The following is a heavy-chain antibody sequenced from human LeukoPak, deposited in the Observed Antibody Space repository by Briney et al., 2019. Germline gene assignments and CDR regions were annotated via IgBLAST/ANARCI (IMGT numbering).Heavy chain of an antibody. CDR1: GFTFSSYG. Sequence: GGSLRLSCAASGFTFSSYGMHWVRQAPGKGLEWVAVISYDGSNKYYADSVKGRFTISRDNSKNTLYLQVNSLTAEDTAVYYCAKSSGSSWYRDWFDSWGQGTLVTVSS. D-gene: IGHD6-13*01. CDR2: ISYDGSNK. CDR3: AKSSGSSWYRDWFDS. V-gene: IGHV3-30*18. J-gene: IGHJ5*01.